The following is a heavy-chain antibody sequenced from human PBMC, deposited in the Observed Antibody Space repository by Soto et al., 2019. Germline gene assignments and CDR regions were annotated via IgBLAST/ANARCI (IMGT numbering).Heavy chain of an antibody. V-gene: IGHV4-39*01. CDR1: GGSISGSYYY. D-gene: IGHD6-6*01. CDR3: ARRSSSSLGSLFDP. CDR2: VFYTGFT. J-gene: IGHJ5*02. Sequence: SETLSLTCAVSGGSISGSYYYWGWLRQSPGRGPEWIGSVFYTGFTSYNPSLESRVTMSVDTSKNQFSLKLSSVTPTDTAVYYCARRSSSSLGSLFDPWGRGILVTVS.